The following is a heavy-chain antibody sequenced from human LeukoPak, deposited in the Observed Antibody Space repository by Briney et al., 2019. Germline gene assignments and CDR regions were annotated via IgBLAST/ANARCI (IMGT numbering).Heavy chain of an antibody. CDR3: ATKTSDFDY. Sequence: PGGSLRLSCAASGFTFSSYAMSWVRQAPGKGLEWVSTVTDSGGSTFYADSVKGRFTISRANSKNTLYLQMNNLRAEDTALYYCATKTSDFDYWGQGTLVTVSS. J-gene: IGHJ4*02. D-gene: IGHD1-7*01. CDR2: VTDSGGST. CDR1: GFTFSSYA. V-gene: IGHV3-23*01.